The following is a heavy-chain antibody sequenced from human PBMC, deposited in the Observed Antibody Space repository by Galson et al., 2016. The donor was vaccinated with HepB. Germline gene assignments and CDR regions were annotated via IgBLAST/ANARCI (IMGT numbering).Heavy chain of an antibody. CDR2: IKQDGSEK. D-gene: IGHD3-3*01. V-gene: IGHV3-7*03. CDR3: ARDRDFPDGHPDPFDC. CDR1: GFTFSGFW. Sequence: SLRLSCAASGFTFSGFWMSWVRQAPGKGLEWVANIKQDGSEKHYADSVKGLFTISRDNANHSVYLQLNSLRAEDTAVYYCARDRDFPDGHPDPFDCWGQGTVVTVS. J-gene: IGHJ4*02.